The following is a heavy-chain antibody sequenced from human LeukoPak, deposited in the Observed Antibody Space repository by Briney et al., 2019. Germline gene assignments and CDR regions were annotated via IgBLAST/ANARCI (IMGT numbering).Heavy chain of an antibody. CDR1: GFTFSSYW. CDR3: VQSRSGTSVY. D-gene: IGHD6-13*01. CDR2: INRDGSST. Sequence: AGSLRLSCAVSGFTFSSYWMHWVRQAPGKVLVWVSRINRDGSSTSYADSVKGRITISTVNAKSTLYLQMNSLGADDTAVYYCVQSRSGTSVYWGQGTLVTVSS. V-gene: IGHV3-74*01. J-gene: IGHJ4*02.